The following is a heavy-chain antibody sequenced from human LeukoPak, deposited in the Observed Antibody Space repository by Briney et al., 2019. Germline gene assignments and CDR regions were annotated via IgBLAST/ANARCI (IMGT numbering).Heavy chain of an antibody. V-gene: IGHV3-53*01. D-gene: IGHD3-3*02. CDR2: IYSGGST. Sequence: GGSLRLSCAASGFSVTTYAMSWVRQAPGKGLEWVSVIYSGGSTYYADSVKGRFTISRDNSKNTLYLQMNSLRAEDTAVYYCARVIRYYFDYWGQGTLVTVSS. CDR1: GFSVTTYA. CDR3: ARVIRYYFDY. J-gene: IGHJ4*02.